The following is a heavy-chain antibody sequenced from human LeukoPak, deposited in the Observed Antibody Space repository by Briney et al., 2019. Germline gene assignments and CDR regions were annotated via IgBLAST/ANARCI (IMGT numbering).Heavy chain of an antibody. V-gene: IGHV3-48*04. CDR1: GFTFSSYS. Sequence: PGGSLRLSCAASGFTFSSYSMNWVRQAPGKGLEWVSYISDSGSTIYYADSVKGRFTVSRDNAKNSLYLQMNSLRAEDTAVYFCAREQRGGNPHDAFDIWGQGTMVTVSS. CDR3: AREQRGGNPHDAFDI. D-gene: IGHD4-23*01. J-gene: IGHJ3*02. CDR2: ISDSGSTI.